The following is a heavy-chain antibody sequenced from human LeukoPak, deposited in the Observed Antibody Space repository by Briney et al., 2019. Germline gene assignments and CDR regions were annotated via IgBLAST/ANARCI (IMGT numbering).Heavy chain of an antibody. CDR1: GAPISTSF. J-gene: IGHJ5*02. CDR3: ARSRGRSAWFDP. Sequence: KPPGPLSLTCLVSGAPISTSFWSWIRQPPGKGREGIAYIYYSGDTSYDPTFKSRVTISVDTSKSQVYLKLSCVTAADTAVYFCARSRGRSAWFDPWGQGTLVTVSS. V-gene: IGHV4-59*01. CDR2: IYYSGDT.